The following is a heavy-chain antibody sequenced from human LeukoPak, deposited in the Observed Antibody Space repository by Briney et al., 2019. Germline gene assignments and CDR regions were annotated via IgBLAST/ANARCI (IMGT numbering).Heavy chain of an antibody. J-gene: IGHJ4*02. CDR1: GFTFDDYA. CDR2: ISGSGGST. Sequence: GGSLRLSCAASGFTFDDYAMHWVRQAPGEGLEWVSAISGSGGSTYYADSVKGRFTISRDNSKNTLYLQMNSLRAEDTAVYYCAKGKWELFPFDYWGQGTLVTVSS. V-gene: IGHV3-23*01. D-gene: IGHD1-26*01. CDR3: AKGKWELFPFDY.